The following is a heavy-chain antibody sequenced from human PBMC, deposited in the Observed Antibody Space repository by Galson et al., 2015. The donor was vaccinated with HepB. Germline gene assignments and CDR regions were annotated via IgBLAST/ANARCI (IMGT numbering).Heavy chain of an antibody. CDR3: ARARRDVAAFDN. CDR2: VWYDGSKK. D-gene: IGHD6-25*01. V-gene: IGHV3-33*01. CDR1: GFTFSTHG. Sequence: SLRLSCAASGFTFSTHGMHWVRQAPGKGLEWVAVVWYDGSKKYYADSVKGRFTVSRDNSKDTLYLQMNTLRAEDTAVYYCARARRDVAAFDNWGQGTLVTVSS. J-gene: IGHJ4*02.